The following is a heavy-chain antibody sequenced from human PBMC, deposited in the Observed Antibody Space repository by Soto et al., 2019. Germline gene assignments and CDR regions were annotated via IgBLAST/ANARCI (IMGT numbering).Heavy chain of an antibody. D-gene: IGHD2-8*01. J-gene: IGHJ6*02. Sequence: QVQLQGSDPRLLKPSETLSLTCTVSGASVTSYYWSWIRQPAGKGLDWIGRIYTSGNTDYNPSLKSRVTLSLETSQNQFSLKLSSVTAADTAIYYCARDGVGPHGMDVWGQGTTVTVSS. CDR2: IYTSGNT. CDR1: GASVTSYY. V-gene: IGHV4-4*07. CDR3: ARDGVGPHGMDV.